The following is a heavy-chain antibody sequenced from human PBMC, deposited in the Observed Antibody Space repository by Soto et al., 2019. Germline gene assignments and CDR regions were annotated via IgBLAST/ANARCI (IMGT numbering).Heavy chain of an antibody. D-gene: IGHD3-3*01. J-gene: IGHJ6*02. Sequence: PGGSLRLSCAASGFTFRNYGMNWVRQAPGKGLERVTYIGIGSSTKYYADSVKGRFTISRDNAKNTLYLQMNSLRAEDTAVYYCARESWVPATIFGVVKYYGMDVWGQETTVTVSS. CDR2: IGIGSSTK. CDR3: ARESWVPATIFGVVKYYGMDV. V-gene: IGHV3-48*01. CDR1: GFTFRNYG.